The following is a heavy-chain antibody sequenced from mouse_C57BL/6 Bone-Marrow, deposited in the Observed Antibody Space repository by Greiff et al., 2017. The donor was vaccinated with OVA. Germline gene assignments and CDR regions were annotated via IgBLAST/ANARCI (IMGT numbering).Heavy chain of an antibody. V-gene: IGHV1-59*01. CDR1: GYTFTSSW. D-gene: IGHD2-5*01. CDR3: ARGFDSNFS. Sequence: VQLQQPGAELVRPGTSVKLSCTASGYTFTSSWMHWVKQRPGHGLEWIGVLDPSDRYTSYYQKFKVKATWTVDTTSSTAYMKLSSLTSEDSTVYYCARGFDSNFSWGQGTSVTVSA. CDR2: LDPSDRYT. J-gene: IGHJ4*01.